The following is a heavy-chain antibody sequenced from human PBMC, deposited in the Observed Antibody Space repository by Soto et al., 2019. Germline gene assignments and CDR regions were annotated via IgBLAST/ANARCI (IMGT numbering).Heavy chain of an antibody. CDR3: ARGFGSSWNPRRYNWFDF. J-gene: IGHJ5*01. V-gene: IGHV1-8*01. CDR2: MSPNSENK. Sequence: ASVKVSCKTSGYTFTNFDVNWVRQAAGQGLEWMGWMSPNSENKGYAQKFQGRVSMTRDTSITTAYMELSSLRSEDTAVYYCARGFGSSWNPRRYNWFDFSGQAPLLTVSS. D-gene: IGHD6-13*01. CDR1: GYTFTNFD.